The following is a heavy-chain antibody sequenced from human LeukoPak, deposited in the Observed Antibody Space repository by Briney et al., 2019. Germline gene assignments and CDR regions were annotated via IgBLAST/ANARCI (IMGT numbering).Heavy chain of an antibody. CDR3: ARMRTIVRRPPPRGWYFDL. CDR1: GFTFSSYA. Sequence: GGSLRLSCAASGFTFSSYAMSWVRQAPGKGLEWVSAISGSGGSTYYADSVKGRFTISRDNSKNTLYLQVDSLRAEDTAVYYCARMRTIVRRPPPRGWYFDLCGRGTLVIVSS. D-gene: IGHD3-10*01. J-gene: IGHJ2*01. V-gene: IGHV3-23*01. CDR2: ISGSGGST.